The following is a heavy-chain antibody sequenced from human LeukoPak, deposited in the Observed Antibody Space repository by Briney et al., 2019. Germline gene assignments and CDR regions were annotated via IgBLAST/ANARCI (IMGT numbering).Heavy chain of an antibody. D-gene: IGHD2-15*01. CDR2: ISAYNGNT. V-gene: IGHV1-18*01. Sequence: GASVKVSCKASGYTFTSYGISWVRQAPGQGLEWMGWISAYNGNTNYAQKLQGRVTMTTDTSTSTAYMELRSLRSDDTAVYYCARDSPGYCSGGSCSRYGMDVWGQGTTVTVSS. CDR1: GYTFTSYG. CDR3: ARDSPGYCSGGSCSRYGMDV. J-gene: IGHJ6*02.